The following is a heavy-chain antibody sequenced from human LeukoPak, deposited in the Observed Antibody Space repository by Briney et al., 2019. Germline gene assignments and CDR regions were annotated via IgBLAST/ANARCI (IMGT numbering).Heavy chain of an antibody. V-gene: IGHV1-46*01. CDR2: INPSGGVT. CDR1: GYSFTAFY. D-gene: IGHD2-2*01. Sequence: ASVKVSCKTSGYSFTAFYIHWVRQAPGQGLEWMGIINPSGGVTTYAQKFQGRVTMTSDTSTSTVYMELSRLRSEDTAVYYCARGQGYHLLASDDYWGQGTLVTVSS. CDR3: ARGQGYHLLASDDY. J-gene: IGHJ4*02.